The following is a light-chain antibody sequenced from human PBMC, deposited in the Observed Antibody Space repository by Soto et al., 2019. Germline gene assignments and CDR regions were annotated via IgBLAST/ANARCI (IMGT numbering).Light chain of an antibody. CDR1: SSNLGSNY. CDR2: RND. J-gene: IGLJ2*01. Sequence: QSVLTQPPSASGTPGQRVTLSCSGSSSNLGSNYVYWYQQLPGTAPKLLIYRNDQRPSGVPDRFSGSTSGTSASLAISGLRSEDEADYYCAAWDDSLSGVVFGGGTKLTVL. CDR3: AAWDDSLSGVV. V-gene: IGLV1-47*01.